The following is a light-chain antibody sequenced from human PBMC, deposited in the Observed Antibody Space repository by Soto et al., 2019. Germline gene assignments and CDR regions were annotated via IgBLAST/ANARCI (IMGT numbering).Light chain of an antibody. V-gene: IGKV3-20*01. Sequence: EIVLTQYPGTLSFSPGERATKTCRASQSVSSSYLAWYQQKPGQAPRLLIYGASSRATGIPDMFSGSGSGTDFTLTISRLEPEDFAVYYCQQYGSSLFTFGGGTKVDIK. J-gene: IGKJ4*01. CDR2: GAS. CDR1: QSVSSSY. CDR3: QQYGSSLFT.